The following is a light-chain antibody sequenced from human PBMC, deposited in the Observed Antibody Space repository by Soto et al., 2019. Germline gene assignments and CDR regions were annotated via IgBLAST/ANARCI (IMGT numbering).Light chain of an antibody. CDR3: KQYGSSPWT. CDR2: GAS. Sequence: EIVLTQSPGTLSLSPGERATLSCRASQSVSSSYLAWYQQKPGQAPRLLIYGASSRATCIPDRLSGSGAGTDFTITISSLEREDYAVYYCKQYGSSPWTFGQGTKVEIK. J-gene: IGKJ1*01. V-gene: IGKV3-20*01. CDR1: QSVSSSY.